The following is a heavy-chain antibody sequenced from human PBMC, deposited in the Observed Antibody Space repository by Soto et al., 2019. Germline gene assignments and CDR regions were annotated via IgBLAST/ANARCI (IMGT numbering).Heavy chain of an antibody. CDR1: GFTFSSFW. Sequence: EVQLVESGGGLVQPGGSLRLSCAVSGFTFSSFWMHWVRQAPGEGLVWVSRINTDGSSTSYADSVKGRFTISRDNAKNTLYLQMTSQRVEDTAMYYCAKRGVDTFGLSYWGQGTLVTVSS. D-gene: IGHD3-10*01. CDR3: AKRGVDTFGLSY. V-gene: IGHV3-74*01. CDR2: INTDGSST. J-gene: IGHJ4*02.